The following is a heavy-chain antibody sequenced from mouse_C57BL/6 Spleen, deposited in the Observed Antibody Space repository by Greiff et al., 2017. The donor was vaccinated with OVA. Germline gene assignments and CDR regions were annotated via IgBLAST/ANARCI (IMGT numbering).Heavy chain of an antibody. V-gene: IGHV3-6*01. J-gene: IGHJ2*01. D-gene: IGHD2-4*01. CDR2: ISYDGSN. CDR3: AIGDYDLFDY. CDR1: GYSITSGYY. Sequence: EVQLQESGPGLVKPSQSLSLTCSVTGYSITSGYYWNWIRQFPGNKLEWMGYISYDGSNNYNPSLKNRISITRDTSKNQFFLKLNSVTTEDTATYYCAIGDYDLFDYWGQGTTRTVSS.